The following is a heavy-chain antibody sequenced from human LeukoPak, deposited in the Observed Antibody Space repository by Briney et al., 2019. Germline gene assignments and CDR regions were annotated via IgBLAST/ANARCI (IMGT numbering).Heavy chain of an antibody. V-gene: IGHV3-23*01. J-gene: IGHJ4*02. D-gene: IGHD6-19*01. CDR3: ARDKFLSVAGIFDY. Sequence: QSGGSLRLSCAASGFTFSSYAMSWVRQAPGKGLEWVSAISGSGGSTYYADSVKGRFTISRDNSKNTLYLQTNSLRAEDTAVYYCARDKFLSVAGIFDYWGQGTLVTVSS. CDR2: ISGSGGST. CDR1: GFTFSSYA.